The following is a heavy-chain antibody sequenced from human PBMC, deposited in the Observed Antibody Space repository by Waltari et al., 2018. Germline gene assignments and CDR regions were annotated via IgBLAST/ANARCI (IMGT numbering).Heavy chain of an antibody. J-gene: IGHJ4*02. CDR1: GFTFRSYG. CDR2: IWYDGSNK. Sequence: QVQLVESGGGVVQPGRSLRVSCVASGFTFRSYGMHWVRQAPGKGLEWVAVIWYDGSNKYYADSVKGRFTISRDNSKNTLYLQMNSLRAEDTAVYYCARDALQYGSGYYYDHWGQGTLVTVSS. V-gene: IGHV3-33*01. CDR3: ARDALQYGSGYYYDH. D-gene: IGHD2-15*01.